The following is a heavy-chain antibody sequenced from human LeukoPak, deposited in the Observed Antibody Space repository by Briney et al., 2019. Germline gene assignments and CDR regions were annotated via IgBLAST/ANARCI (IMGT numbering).Heavy chain of an antibody. CDR2: IKQDGSEK. D-gene: IGHD5-24*01. CDR3: ARRQFYYYGMDV. Sequence: GSLRLSCATSGFTFSNYWMSWVRQAPGKGLEWVANIKQDGSEKYYVDSVKGRFTTSRDNAKNSLHLQMNSLRAEDTAVYYCARRQFYYYGMDVWGQGTTVTVSS. J-gene: IGHJ6*02. CDR1: GFTFSNYW. V-gene: IGHV3-7*02.